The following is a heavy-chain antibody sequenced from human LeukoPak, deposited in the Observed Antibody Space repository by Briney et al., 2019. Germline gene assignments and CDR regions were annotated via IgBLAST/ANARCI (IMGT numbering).Heavy chain of an antibody. Sequence: PGGSLRLSCAASGFTFSNYEMNWVRQAPGKGLEWVSFIYSGGSTHYSDSVKGRFTISRDNSKNNLYLQMNSLRAEDTAVYYCARRAGAYSHPYDYWGQGTLVTVSS. J-gene: IGHJ4*02. CDR1: GFTFSNYE. D-gene: IGHD4/OR15-4a*01. V-gene: IGHV3-53*01. CDR3: ARRAGAYSHPYDY. CDR2: IYSGGST.